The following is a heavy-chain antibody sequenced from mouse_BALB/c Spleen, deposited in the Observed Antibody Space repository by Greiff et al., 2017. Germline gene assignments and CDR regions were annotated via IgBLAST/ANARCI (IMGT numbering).Heavy chain of an antibody. V-gene: IGHV5-6-5*01. D-gene: IGHD1-2*01. J-gene: IGHJ3*01. CDR3: AREGLITTAPFAD. CDR1: GFTFSSYA. Sequence: EVKLVESGGGLVKPGGSLKLSCAASGFTFSSYAMSWFRQTPEKRLEWVASISSGGSTYYPDSVKGRFTISRDNARNILYLQMSSLRSEDTAMYYCAREGLITTAPFADWGQGTLVTVSA. CDR2: ISSGGST.